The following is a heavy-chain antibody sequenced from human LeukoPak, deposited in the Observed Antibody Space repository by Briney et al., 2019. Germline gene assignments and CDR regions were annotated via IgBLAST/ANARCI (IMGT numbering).Heavy chain of an antibody. Sequence: GSSVKVSCKASGGTFSSYAISWVRQAPGQGLEWMGGITPIFGTANYAQKFQGRVTITTDESTSTAYMELSSLRSEDTAVYYCARDRYYYDSSGHNWFDPWGQGTLVTVSS. V-gene: IGHV1-69*05. D-gene: IGHD3-22*01. J-gene: IGHJ5*02. CDR2: ITPIFGTA. CDR3: ARDRYYYDSSGHNWFDP. CDR1: GGTFSSYA.